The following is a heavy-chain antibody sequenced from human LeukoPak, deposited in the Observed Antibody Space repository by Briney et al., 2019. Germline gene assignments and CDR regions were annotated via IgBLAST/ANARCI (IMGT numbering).Heavy chain of an antibody. CDR2: IYYSGST. D-gene: IGHD5-12*01. J-gene: IGHJ4*02. Sequence: SETLSLTCTVSGGSISSSSYYWGWIRQPPGKGLEWIGSIYYSGSTYYNPSLKSRVTISVDTSKNQFSLKLSSVTAEDTAVYYCAKAIVATITDLDYWGQGTLVTVSS. CDR3: AKAIVATITDLDY. V-gene: IGHV4-39*07. CDR1: GGSISSSSYY.